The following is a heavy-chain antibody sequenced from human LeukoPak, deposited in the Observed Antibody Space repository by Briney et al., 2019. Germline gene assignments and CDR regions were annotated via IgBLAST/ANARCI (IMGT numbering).Heavy chain of an antibody. CDR3: AKDAVVTPLGPEYYYYMDV. D-gene: IGHD4-23*01. J-gene: IGHJ6*03. Sequence: PGGSLRLSCAASGFTFSDYYMSWIRQAPGKGLEWVSYISSSGSTIYYADSVKGRFTISRDNAKNSLYLQMNSLRAEDTAVYYCAKDAVVTPLGPEYYYYMDVWGKGTTVTISS. V-gene: IGHV3-11*04. CDR2: ISSSGSTI. CDR1: GFTFSDYY.